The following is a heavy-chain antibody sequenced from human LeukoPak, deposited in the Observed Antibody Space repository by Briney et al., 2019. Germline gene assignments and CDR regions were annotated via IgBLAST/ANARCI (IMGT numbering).Heavy chain of an antibody. CDR3: ARSIVVVPALHWYFDL. Sequence: SVKVSCKASGGTFSSYAISWVRQAPGQGLEWMGGIIPIFGTANYAQKFQGRVTITADESTSTAYMELSSLRSEDTAVYYCARSIVVVPALHWYFDLWGRGALVTVSS. V-gene: IGHV1-69*13. CDR1: GGTFSSYA. CDR2: IIPIFGTA. J-gene: IGHJ2*01. D-gene: IGHD2-2*01.